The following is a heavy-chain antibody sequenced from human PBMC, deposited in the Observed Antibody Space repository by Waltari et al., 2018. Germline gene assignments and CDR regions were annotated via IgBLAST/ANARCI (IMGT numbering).Heavy chain of an antibody. J-gene: IGHJ4*02. CDR3: ARTYSSGWPLSAGGIFDY. Sequence: QVQLQESGPGLVKPSETLSLTCTVSGGSISSYYWSWIRQPPGKGLEWIGYIYYSGSTNDNHSLKSRVTIAVDTSKNQFSLKLSSVTAADTAVYYCARTYSSGWPLSAGGIFDYWGQGTLVTVSS. V-gene: IGHV4-59*01. CDR2: IYYSGST. CDR1: GGSISSYY. D-gene: IGHD6-19*01.